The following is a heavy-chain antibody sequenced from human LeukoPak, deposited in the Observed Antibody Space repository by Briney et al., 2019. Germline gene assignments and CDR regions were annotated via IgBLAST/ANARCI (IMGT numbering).Heavy chain of an antibody. CDR1: GYTFTSYY. CDR3: ARDREGYYDSSGYRDY. J-gene: IGHJ4*02. Sequence: ASVKVSCKASGYTFTSYYMHWVRQAPGQGLELMGIINPSGGSTSYAQKFQGRVTMTRDMSTSTVYMELSSLRSEDTAVYYCARDREGYYDSSGYRDYWGQGTLVTVSS. CDR2: INPSGGST. V-gene: IGHV1-46*01. D-gene: IGHD3-22*01.